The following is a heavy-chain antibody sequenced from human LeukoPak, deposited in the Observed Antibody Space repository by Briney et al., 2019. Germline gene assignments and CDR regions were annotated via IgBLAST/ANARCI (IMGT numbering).Heavy chain of an antibody. V-gene: IGHV4-59*01. CDR2: IYYSGST. CDR1: GGSIRSYY. J-gene: IGHJ5*02. Sequence: SETLSLTCSVSGGSIRSYYWSWIRQPPGKGLEWIGYIYYSGSTNYNPSLKSRVTISVDTSKNQFSLKLSSVTAADTAVYYCARAAGGSWFDPWGQGTLVTVSS. CDR3: ARAAGGSWFDP. D-gene: IGHD3-10*01.